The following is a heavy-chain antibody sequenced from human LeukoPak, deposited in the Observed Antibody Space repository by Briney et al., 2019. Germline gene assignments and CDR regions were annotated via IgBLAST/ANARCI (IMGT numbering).Heavy chain of an antibody. CDR1: GFTFSDYY. CDR2: IGSSGSTI. CDR3: ARVRSSGSPLDY. V-gene: IGHV3-11*01. D-gene: IGHD3-22*01. Sequence: GGSLRLSCAASGFTFSDYYMTWIRQAPGKGLEWASYIGSSGSTIHYADSVKGRFTISRDNAKNSLYLQMNTLRAEDTAVYYCARVRSSGSPLDYWGQGTLVTVSS. J-gene: IGHJ4*02.